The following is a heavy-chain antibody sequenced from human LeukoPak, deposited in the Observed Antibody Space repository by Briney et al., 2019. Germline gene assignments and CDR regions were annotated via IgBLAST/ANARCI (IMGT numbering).Heavy chain of an antibody. V-gene: IGHV3-73*01. CDR3: TSLQGY. CDR1: GFTFSGSA. CDR2: IRSKANSYAT. Sequence: GGSLRLSCVASGFTFSGSAVHWVRQASGKGLAWVGRIRSKANSYATTYAASVKGRFTISRDDPKNTAYLQMNSLKTEDTAVYYCTSLQGYWGQGTLVTVSS. J-gene: IGHJ4*02.